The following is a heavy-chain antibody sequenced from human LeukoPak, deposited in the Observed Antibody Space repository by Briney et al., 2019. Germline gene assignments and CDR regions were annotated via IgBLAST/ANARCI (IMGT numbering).Heavy chain of an antibody. V-gene: IGHV1-46*01. J-gene: IGHJ4*02. CDR3: AREGQQLKHFDY. D-gene: IGHD1-1*01. CDR1: GNTFIGYW. Sequence: GASVKASCKASGNTFIGYWIHWVRQAPGQGLEWMGAINPRGDATIGAQKFQGRATTTRDTSTSTVYIELSSLRSEDTAVYYCAREGQQLKHFDYWGQGTLVTVSS. CDR2: INPRGDAT.